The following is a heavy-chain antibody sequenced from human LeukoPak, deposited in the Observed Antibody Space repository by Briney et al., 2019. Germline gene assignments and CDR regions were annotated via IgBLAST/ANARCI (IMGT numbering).Heavy chain of an antibody. V-gene: IGHV7-4-1*02. Sequence: GASVKVSCKASGYTFTSYAMNWVRQAPGQGLEWMGWINTNTGNPTYAQGFTGRFVFSLDTSVSTAYLQISSLKAEDTAVYYCARDLGVVITTYHAFDIWGQGTMVTVSS. D-gene: IGHD3-22*01. CDR1: GYTFTSYA. J-gene: IGHJ3*02. CDR2: INTNTGNP. CDR3: ARDLGVVITTYHAFDI.